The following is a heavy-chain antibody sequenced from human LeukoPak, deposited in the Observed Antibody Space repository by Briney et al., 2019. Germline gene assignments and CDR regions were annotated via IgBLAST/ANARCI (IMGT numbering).Heavy chain of an antibody. D-gene: IGHD2-21*02. V-gene: IGHV5-51*01. CDR3: ARHTTGGDTVF. Sequence: GESLMISCKTSGYRFTDYWIGWVRQMPGKGLEWMGIIYPGDSDTRYSPSFQGQVTISADKSISTAYLHWSSLKASDTAMYYCARHTTGGDTVFWGQGTLVTVSS. CDR2: IYPGDSDT. J-gene: IGHJ4*02. CDR1: GYRFTDYW.